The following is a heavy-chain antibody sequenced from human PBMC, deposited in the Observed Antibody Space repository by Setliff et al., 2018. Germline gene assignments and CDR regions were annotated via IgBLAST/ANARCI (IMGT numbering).Heavy chain of an antibody. CDR2: IYYTGSA. D-gene: IGHD3-22*01. CDR3: ARLALTGYDSSGYYYALEYYYYMDV. Sequence: SETLSLTCTVSGASIRSSSYYWGWIRQPPGKGLEWIGSIYYTGSADYSTSLKSRLTISVDTSKKQFSLHLNSVTAADTAVYYCARLALTGYDSSGYYYALEYYYYMDVWGKGTTVTVSS. J-gene: IGHJ6*03. CDR1: GASIRSSSYY. V-gene: IGHV4-39*07.